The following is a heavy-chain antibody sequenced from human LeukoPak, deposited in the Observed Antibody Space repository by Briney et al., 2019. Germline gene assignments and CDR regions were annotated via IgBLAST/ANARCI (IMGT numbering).Heavy chain of an antibody. CDR3: ARGSGDYATPDAEYFQH. D-gene: IGHD2-15*01. V-gene: IGHV4-59*01. CDR1: GGSISSYY. CDR2: IYDSGTT. Sequence: SETLSLTCTVSGGSISSYYWSWIRQPPGKGLEWIGYIYDSGTTNYNPSLKSRVTISLDTSKNQFSLNLTSVTAADAAVYYCARGSGDYATPDAEYFQHWGQGTLVTVSS. J-gene: IGHJ1*01.